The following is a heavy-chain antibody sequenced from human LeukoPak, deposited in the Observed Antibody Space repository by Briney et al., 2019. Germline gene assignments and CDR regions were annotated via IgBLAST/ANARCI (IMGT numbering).Heavy chain of an antibody. Sequence: PGGSLRLSCAASGFSFSTYGMHWVRQAPGKGPEWVAVIWYDGSHQYYTDSVKGRFTISRDTSTNTLYLQMNSLRVDDTALYYCARDLGLKYGSGTYTFDPWGQGTLVIVSP. D-gene: IGHD3-10*01. CDR3: ARDLGLKYGSGTYTFDP. J-gene: IGHJ5*02. V-gene: IGHV3-33*01. CDR1: GFSFSTYG. CDR2: IWYDGSHQ.